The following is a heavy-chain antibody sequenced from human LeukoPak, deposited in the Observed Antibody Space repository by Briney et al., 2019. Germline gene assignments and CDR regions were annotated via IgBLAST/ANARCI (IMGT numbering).Heavy chain of an antibody. V-gene: IGHV3-21*01. Sequence: PGGSLRLSCAASGFTFSSYSMNWVRQAPGKGLEWVSSISSSSSYIYYADSVKGRFTISRDNSKNTLYLQMNSLRAEDTAVYYCAKDKADITMIVVGWGQGTLVTVSS. CDR1: GFTFSSYS. D-gene: IGHD3-22*01. J-gene: IGHJ4*02. CDR2: ISSSSSYI. CDR3: AKDKADITMIVVG.